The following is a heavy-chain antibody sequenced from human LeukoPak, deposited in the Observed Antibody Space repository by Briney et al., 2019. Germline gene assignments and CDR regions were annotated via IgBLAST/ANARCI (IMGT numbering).Heavy chain of an antibody. CDR2: ISAYKGNT. J-gene: IGHJ5*02. D-gene: IGHD1-1*01. CDR1: GYTFSTYG. V-gene: IGHV1-18*01. CDR3: ARNDWNDPWFDP. Sequence: GASVKVSCKASGYTFSTYGISWVRQAPGQGLEWMGWISAYKGNTYYAQKLQGRVTMTTDTSTSTAYMELRSLRSDDTAVYYCARNDWNDPWFDPWGQGTLVTVSS.